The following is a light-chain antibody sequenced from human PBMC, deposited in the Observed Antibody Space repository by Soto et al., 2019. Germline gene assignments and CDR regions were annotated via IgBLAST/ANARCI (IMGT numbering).Light chain of an antibody. CDR3: AAWDGSLNGVV. J-gene: IGLJ2*01. V-gene: IGLV1-44*01. CDR1: SSNIGTNA. CDR2: NNN. Sequence: HSVLTQPPSASGTPGQRVTISCSGSSSNIGTNAVNWYQQLPGTAPKLLIYNNNQRPSGVPERFSGSKSGTSASLAISGLQSEDEADYYCAAWDGSLNGVVFGEGTKLTVL.